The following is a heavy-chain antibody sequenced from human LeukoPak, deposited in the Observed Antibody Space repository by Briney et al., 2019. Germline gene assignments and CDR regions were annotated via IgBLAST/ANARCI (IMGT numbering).Heavy chain of an antibody. Sequence: PSETLSLTCAVYGGSFTGYYWSRIRQPPGKGLEWIGEINHSGSTNYNPSLKGRVTISVDTSKNQFSLKLSSVTAADTAVYYCATRPPRVYCSSTSCYGMDVWGKGTTVTVSS. J-gene: IGHJ6*04. CDR3: ATRPPRVYCSSTSCYGMDV. CDR2: INHSGST. D-gene: IGHD2-2*01. V-gene: IGHV4-34*01. CDR1: GGSFTGYY.